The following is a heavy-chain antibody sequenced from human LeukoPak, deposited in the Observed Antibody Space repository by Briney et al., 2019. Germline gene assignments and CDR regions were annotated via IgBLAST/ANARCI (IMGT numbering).Heavy chain of an antibody. CDR1: GGSISSGGYY. D-gene: IGHD3-10*01. J-gene: IGHJ5*02. Sequence: SETLSLTCTVSGGSISSGGYYWSWIRQHPGKGLEWIGYIYYSGSTYYNPSLKSRVTISVDTSKNQFSLKLSSVTAADTAVYYCARGAIMVRGVTPAPFDPWGQGTLVTVSS. V-gene: IGHV4-31*03. CDR3: ARGAIMVRGVTPAPFDP. CDR2: IYYSGST.